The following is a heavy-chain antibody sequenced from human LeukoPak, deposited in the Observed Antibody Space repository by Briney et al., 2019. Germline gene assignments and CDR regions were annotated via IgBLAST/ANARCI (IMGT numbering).Heavy chain of an antibody. CDR3: AKDNRGSGWSLDY. V-gene: IGHV3-72*01. CDR2: TRNKLSSYVT. J-gene: IGHJ4*02. CDR1: GYPFSDHY. Sequence: GGSLRLSCAVSGYPFSDHYIDWVRQAPGKGLEWVGQTRNKLSSYVTEYAAFVKGRFIISRDDSRNSVYLQMNSLKTEDTAMYYCAKDNRGSGWSLDYWGQGTLVTVSS. D-gene: IGHD6-19*01.